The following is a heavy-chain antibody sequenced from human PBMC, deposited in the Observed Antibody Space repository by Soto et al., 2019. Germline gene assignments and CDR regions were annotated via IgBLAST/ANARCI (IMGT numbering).Heavy chain of an antibody. J-gene: IGHJ3*02. CDR1: GFTFSSYS. V-gene: IGHV3-21*01. CDR3: ARDFRASDAFDI. CDR2: ISSSSSYI. Sequence: GGSLRLSCAASGFTFSSYSMNWVRQAPGKGLEWVSSISSSSSYIYYADSVKGRFTISRDNAKNSLYLQMNSLRAEDTAVYYCARDFRASDAFDIWRQRTMVTVSS.